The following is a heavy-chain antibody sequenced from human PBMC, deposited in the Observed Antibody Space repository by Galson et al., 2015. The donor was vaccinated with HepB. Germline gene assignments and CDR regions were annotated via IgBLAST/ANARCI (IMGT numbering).Heavy chain of an antibody. Sequence: SLRLSCAASGFTFSNYGMHWVRQAPGKGLEWVAVISYDGSNKYYADSARGRFTISRDNSKNTLYLQMNSLRDEDTAVYYCVNLYSGGYSGYDYYYYGMDVWGQGTTVTVSS. CDR1: GFTFSNYG. V-gene: IGHV3-30*18. D-gene: IGHD5-12*01. CDR2: ISYDGSNK. J-gene: IGHJ6*01. CDR3: VNLYSGGYSGYDYYYYGMDV.